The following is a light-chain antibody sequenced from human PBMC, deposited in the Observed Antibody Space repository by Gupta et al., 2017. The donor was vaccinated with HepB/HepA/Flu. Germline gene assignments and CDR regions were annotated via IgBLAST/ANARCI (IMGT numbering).Light chain of an antibody. CDR1: QSVSSY. CDR3: QQHSNWPPIT. J-gene: IGKJ5*01. V-gene: IGKV3-11*01. Sequence: EIVFTQSPATLYLSPGERATLSCRASQSVSSYLAWYQQKPGQAPRLLIYDASNRATGIPARFSGSGYGTDFTLTISRREPEDFAVYYCQQHSNWPPITFGQGTQVEIK. CDR2: DAS.